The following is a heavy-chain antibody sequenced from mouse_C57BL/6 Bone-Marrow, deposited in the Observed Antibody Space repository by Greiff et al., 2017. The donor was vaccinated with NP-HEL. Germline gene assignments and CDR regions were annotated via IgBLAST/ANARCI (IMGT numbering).Heavy chain of an antibody. J-gene: IGHJ2*01. CDR3: TTIGRYLLWSFDD. V-gene: IGHV14-4*01. Sequence: VQLKESGAELVRPGASVKLSCTASGFNIKDDYMHWVKQRPEQGLEWIGWIDPENGDTEYASKFQGKATITADKSSTTAYLQLSSLTSADTAAYYCTTIGRYLLWSFDDWGQGTTLTVSS. CDR1: GFNIKDDY. D-gene: IGHD2-1*01. CDR2: IDPENGDT.